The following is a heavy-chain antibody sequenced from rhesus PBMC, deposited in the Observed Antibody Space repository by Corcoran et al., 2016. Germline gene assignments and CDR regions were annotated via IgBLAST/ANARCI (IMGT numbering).Heavy chain of an antibody. CDR1: GGSFSSYW. CDR3: VTQNSLDV. V-gene: IGHV4-80*01. Sequence: QVQLQESGPGLVKPSETLSLTCAVSGGSFSSYWWSWIRQPPGKGLEWIGEINGNSGTTNYNPSLKSRVTMSKDASKNQFSLKLSSVTAADTAVYYCVTQNSLDVWGRGVLVTVSS. CDR2: INGNSGTT. D-gene: IGHD2-15*01. J-gene: IGHJ5-2*02.